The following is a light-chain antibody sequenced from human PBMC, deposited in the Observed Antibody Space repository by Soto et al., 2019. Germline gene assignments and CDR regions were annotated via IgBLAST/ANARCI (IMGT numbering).Light chain of an antibody. J-gene: IGLJ3*02. CDR3: VAWDNSLDALV. Sequence: QSALTQPPSASGTPGQRVTFSCSGSTSNIEKNIVCWYQQLPGMAPKLLIYGNNLRPSGVPDRFSGSKSGTSASLAISGLQSEDEADYYCVAWDNSLDALVFGGGTKLTVL. CDR1: TSNIEKNI. V-gene: IGLV1-44*01. CDR2: GNN.